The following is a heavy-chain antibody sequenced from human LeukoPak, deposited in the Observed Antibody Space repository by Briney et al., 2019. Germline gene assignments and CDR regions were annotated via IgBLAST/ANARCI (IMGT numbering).Heavy chain of an antibody. Sequence: SGPALVKPTQTLTLTCTFSGFSLSTSGMCVSWIRQPPGKALEWLARIDWDDNKCYSTSLKTRLTISKDTSKNQVVLTMTNMDPVDTATYYCAHAPRDYSNPFDYWGQGTLVTVSS. CDR2: IDWDDNK. CDR3: AHAPRDYSNPFDY. CDR1: GFSLSTSGMC. J-gene: IGHJ4*02. D-gene: IGHD4-11*01. V-gene: IGHV2-70*11.